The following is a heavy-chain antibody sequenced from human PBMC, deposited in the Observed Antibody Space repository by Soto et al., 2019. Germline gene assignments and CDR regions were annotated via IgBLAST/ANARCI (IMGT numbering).Heavy chain of an antibody. Sequence: PGGSLRLSCAASAFTFSTYAMHWVRQAPGKGLEWVAVISHDGSNKYYADSVKGRFTISRDNSKNTLYLQMSGLRAEDTAVYYCAKRGYYGDYVDYWGQGTLVTVSS. CDR2: ISHDGSNK. V-gene: IGHV3-30*18. CDR1: AFTFSTYA. D-gene: IGHD4-17*01. CDR3: AKRGYYGDYVDY. J-gene: IGHJ4*02.